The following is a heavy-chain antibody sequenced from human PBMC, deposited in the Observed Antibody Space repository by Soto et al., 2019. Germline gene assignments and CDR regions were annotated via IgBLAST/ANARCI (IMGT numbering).Heavy chain of an antibody. CDR2: INPNSGGT. Sequence: GASVKVSCKASGYTFSGYYMHWVRQAPGQGLEWMGWINPNSGGTNYAQKFQGWVTMTRDTSISTAYMELSRLGSDDTAVYYCARGDHSSSWYYYYYGMDVWGQGTTVTVSS. D-gene: IGHD6-13*01. V-gene: IGHV1-2*04. CDR3: ARGDHSSSWYYYYYGMDV. J-gene: IGHJ6*02. CDR1: GYTFSGYY.